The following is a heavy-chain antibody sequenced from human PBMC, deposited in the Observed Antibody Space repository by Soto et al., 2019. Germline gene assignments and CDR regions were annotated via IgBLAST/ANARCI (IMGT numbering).Heavy chain of an antibody. D-gene: IGHD2-15*01. CDR2: INAGNGNT. CDR3: ASPSRYCSGGSCRDPIFDY. Sequence: ASVKVSCKASGYTFTSYAMHWVRQAPGQRLEWMGWINAGNGNTKYSQKFQGRVTITRDTSASTAYMELSSLRSEDTAVYYCASPSRYCSGGSCRDPIFDYWGQGTLVTVSS. J-gene: IGHJ4*02. CDR1: GYTFTSYA. V-gene: IGHV1-3*01.